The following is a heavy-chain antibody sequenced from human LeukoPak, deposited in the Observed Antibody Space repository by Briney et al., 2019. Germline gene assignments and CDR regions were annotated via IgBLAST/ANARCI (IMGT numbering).Heavy chain of an antibody. CDR3: ASSGNYYFTLDY. J-gene: IGHJ4*02. CDR2: IYHSGST. CDR1: GASISSRNW. D-gene: IGHD3-10*01. V-gene: IGHV4-4*02. Sequence: SETLSLTCAVSGASISSRNWWCWVRQPPGKGLEWIGEIYHSGSTNYNPSLKSRVTISVDKSKNQFSLKLTSVTAADTSVYYCASSGNYYFTLDYWGQGTLVTVSS.